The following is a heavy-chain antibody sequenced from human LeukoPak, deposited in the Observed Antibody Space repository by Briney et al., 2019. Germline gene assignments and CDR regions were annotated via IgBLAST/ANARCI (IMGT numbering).Heavy chain of an antibody. Sequence: GGSLRLSCAASGFTFSTYDMNWVRQAPGKGLEWVSYISSSSRTISYADSVKGRFTISRDNAKNSPYLQMNSLRAEDTAVYYCASGVDTAMVPFDYWGQGTLVTVSS. CDR1: GFTFSTYD. D-gene: IGHD5-18*01. CDR3: ASGVDTAMVPFDY. V-gene: IGHV3-48*01. J-gene: IGHJ4*02. CDR2: ISSSSRTI.